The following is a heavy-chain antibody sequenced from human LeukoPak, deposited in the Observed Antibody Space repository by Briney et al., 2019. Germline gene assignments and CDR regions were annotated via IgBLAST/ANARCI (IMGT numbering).Heavy chain of an antibody. V-gene: IGHV3-21*01. D-gene: IGHD2-2*01. CDR1: GFAFDEHG. J-gene: IGHJ6*02. Sequence: GGSLRLSCTASGFAFDEHGMSWVRQVPGKGLEWVSSISSSSSYIYYADSVKGRFTISRDNAKNSLYLQMNSLRAEDTAVYYCAREKYCSSTSCYASYYYYGMDVWGQGTTVTVSS. CDR3: AREKYCSSTSCYASYYYYGMDV. CDR2: ISSSSSYI.